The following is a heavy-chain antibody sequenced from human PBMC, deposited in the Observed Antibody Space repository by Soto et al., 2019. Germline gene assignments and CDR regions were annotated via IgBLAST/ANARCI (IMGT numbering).Heavy chain of an antibody. CDR1: EGTFNSYA. D-gene: IGHD6-13*01. V-gene: IGHV1-69*01. Sequence: QAQVVQSGAEVRKPGSSVKLSCKASEGTFNSYAIAWVRQAPGQGLEWMGGIIPYYNTLNYAQKCQDRVTIAADDSPNTVYMELSSLRSDDTAVYFCASGASRWYPYFFDSWAQGTLVTVSS. CDR2: IIPYYNTL. CDR3: ASGASRWYPYFFDS. J-gene: IGHJ4*02.